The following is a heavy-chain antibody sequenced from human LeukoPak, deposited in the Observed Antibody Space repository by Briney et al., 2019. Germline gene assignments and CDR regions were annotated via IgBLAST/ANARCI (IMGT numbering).Heavy chain of an antibody. CDR3: AKGDKMLTWPRIYNRFEP. Sequence: WGSLRLSCVASEFTFSSYGMYWVRPAPGQGLDWVAFIHHDGSNKSYADSVRGRFTISSDNSTNTLYLQMNTLIPAAETAYYFAKGDKMLTWPRIYNRFEPWGQGTLVTVPS. J-gene: IGHJ5*02. CDR2: IHHDGSNK. V-gene: IGHV3-30*02. CDR1: EFTFSSYG. D-gene: IGHD3-16*01.